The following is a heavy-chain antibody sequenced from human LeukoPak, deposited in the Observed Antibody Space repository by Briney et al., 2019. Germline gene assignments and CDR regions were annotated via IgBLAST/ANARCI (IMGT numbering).Heavy chain of an antibody. CDR1: GGSFSGYY. CDR3: ARDGSGGYYYFDY. J-gene: IGHJ4*02. Sequence: SETLSLTCAVYGGSFSGYYWSWIRQPPGKGLEWIGEINHSGSTNYNPSLKSRVTIPVDTSKNQFSLKLSSVTAADTAVYYCARDGSGGYYYFDYWGQGTLVTVSS. D-gene: IGHD6-19*01. CDR2: INHSGST. V-gene: IGHV4-34*01.